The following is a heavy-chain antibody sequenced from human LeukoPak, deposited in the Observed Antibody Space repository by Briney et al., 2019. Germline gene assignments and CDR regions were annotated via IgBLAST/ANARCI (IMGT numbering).Heavy chain of an antibody. D-gene: IGHD3-22*01. CDR3: ASFTSGYYSRFGDY. CDR1: GFTFSSYE. J-gene: IGHJ4*02. Sequence: PGGSLRLSCAASGFTFSSYEMNWVRQAPGKGLEWVSYISSSGSTIYYADSVKGRLTISRDNAKNSLYLQMNSLRAEDTAVYYCASFTSGYYSRFGDYWGQGTLVTVSS. V-gene: IGHV3-48*03. CDR2: ISSSGSTI.